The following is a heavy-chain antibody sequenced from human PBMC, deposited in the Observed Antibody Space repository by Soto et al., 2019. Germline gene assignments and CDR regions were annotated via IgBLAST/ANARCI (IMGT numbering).Heavy chain of an antibody. Sequence: SETLSLTCTVSGGSVSSGSYYWSWIRQPPGKGLEWIGYIYYSGSTNYNPSLKSRVTLSVDTSKNQFSLKLTSVTAADTAVYYCARDRAPHDYSKPLDYWGQGTLVTVSS. CDR1: GGSVSSGSYY. D-gene: IGHD4-4*01. J-gene: IGHJ4*02. V-gene: IGHV4-61*01. CDR3: ARDRAPHDYSKPLDY. CDR2: IYYSGST.